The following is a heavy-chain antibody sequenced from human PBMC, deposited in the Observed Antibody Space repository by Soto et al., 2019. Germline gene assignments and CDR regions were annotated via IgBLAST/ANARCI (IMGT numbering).Heavy chain of an antibody. CDR1: GGSISSYY. V-gene: IGHV4-59*08. Sequence: SETLSLTCTVSGGSISSYYWSWIRQPPGKGLEWIGYIYYSGSTNYNPSLKSRVTISVDTSKNQFSLKLSSVTAADTAVYYCASLYYGSGRDYEFPYYYYYMDVWGKGTTVTVSS. D-gene: IGHD3-10*01. CDR2: IYYSGST. J-gene: IGHJ6*03. CDR3: ASLYYGSGRDYEFPYYYYYMDV.